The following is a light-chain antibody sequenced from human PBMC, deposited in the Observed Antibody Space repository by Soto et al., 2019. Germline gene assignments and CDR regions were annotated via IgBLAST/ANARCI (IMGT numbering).Light chain of an antibody. CDR2: EVS. V-gene: IGLV2-14*01. CDR3: SSYTTTSTVV. Sequence: QSALTQPASVSGSPGQSITISCTGTSSDVGGYNYVSWYQQQSGKAPKLMIHEVSNRPSGVSSRFSGSKSGNTASLTISGLQAEDEADYYCSSYTTTSTVVFGGGTKLTVL. CDR1: SSDVGGYNY. J-gene: IGLJ2*01.